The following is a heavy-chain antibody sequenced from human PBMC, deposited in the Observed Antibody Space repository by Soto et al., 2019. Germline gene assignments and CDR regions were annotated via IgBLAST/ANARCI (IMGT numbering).Heavy chain of an antibody. CDR3: ARPYDFWSGSGPFDY. CDR1: GYTFTSYG. D-gene: IGHD3-3*01. J-gene: IGHJ4*02. CDR2: ISAYNGNT. V-gene: IGHV1-18*01. Sequence: GASVKVSFKACGYTFTSYGISWLRQAPGQGLEWMGWISAYNGNTNYAQKLQGRVTMTTDTSTSTAYMELRSLRSDDTAVYYCARPYDFWSGSGPFDYWGQGTLVTVSS.